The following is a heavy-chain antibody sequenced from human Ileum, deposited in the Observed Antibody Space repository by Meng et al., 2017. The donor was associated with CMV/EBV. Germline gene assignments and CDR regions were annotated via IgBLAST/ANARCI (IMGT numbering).Heavy chain of an antibody. Sequence: YTFTGYYMHWVRQAPGQGLEWMGWINPNSGGTNYAQKFQGRVTMTRDTSFSTAYMELSRLRSDDTAVYYCAASITMVRGVIKNWFDPWGQGTLVTVSS. CDR2: INPNSGGT. D-gene: IGHD3-10*01. CDR3: AASITMVRGVIKNWFDP. CDR1: YTFTGYY. V-gene: IGHV1-2*02. J-gene: IGHJ5*02.